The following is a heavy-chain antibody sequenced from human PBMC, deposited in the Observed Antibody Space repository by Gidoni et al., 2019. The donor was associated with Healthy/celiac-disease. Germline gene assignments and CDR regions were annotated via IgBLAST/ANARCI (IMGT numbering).Heavy chain of an antibody. CDR1: GFTFSSYA. CDR3: VRKGGSGGSWAYNWFDP. CDR2: ISSYGGST. D-gene: IGHD2-15*01. J-gene: IGHJ5*02. Sequence: EVQLVESGGGLVQPGGSLRLSCSASGFTFSSYAMHWVRQAPGKGLQYVSAISSYGGSTYYADSVKGRFTISRDNSKNTLYLQMSSLRAEDTAVYYCVRKGGSGGSWAYNWFDPWGQGTLVTVSS. V-gene: IGHV3-64D*06.